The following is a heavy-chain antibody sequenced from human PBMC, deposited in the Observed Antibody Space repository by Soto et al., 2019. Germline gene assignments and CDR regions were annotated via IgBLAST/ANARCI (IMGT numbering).Heavy chain of an antibody. V-gene: IGHV3-23*01. CDR3: ATPVDTTMIITDY. Sequence: LRLSCAASGFTFSSYAMSWVRQAPGKGLEWVSAISGSGGSTDYADSVKGRFTISRDNSKNTLYVQMNSLRAEDTAVYYCATPVDTTMIITDYWGQGTLVTVPS. D-gene: IGHD5-18*01. CDR1: GFTFSSYA. CDR2: ISGSGGST. J-gene: IGHJ4*02.